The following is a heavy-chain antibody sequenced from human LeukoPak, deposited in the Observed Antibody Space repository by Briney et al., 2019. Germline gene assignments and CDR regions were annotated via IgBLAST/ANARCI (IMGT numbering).Heavy chain of an antibody. J-gene: IGHJ4*02. CDR1: GGAISNSSYY. CDR3: ARVGARRYGDPTWSDY. CDR2: IDDSGST. D-gene: IGHD4-17*01. V-gene: IGHV4-39*01. Sequence: PSETLSLTCTVSGGAISNSSYYWGWIRQPPGKGLEWIGSIDDSGSTFYTPSLKSRVTISVDTFKNQLSLKLSSVTAADTAVYSCARVGARRYGDPTWSDYWGQGTLVTVSS.